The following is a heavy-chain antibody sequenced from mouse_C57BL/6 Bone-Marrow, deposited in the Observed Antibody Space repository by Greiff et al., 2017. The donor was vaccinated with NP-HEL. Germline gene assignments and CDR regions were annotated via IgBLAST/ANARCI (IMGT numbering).Heavy chain of an antibody. D-gene: IGHD4-1*01. V-gene: IGHV1-69*01. CDR3: ARGKLTGAFAY. CDR2: IDPSDSYT. Sequence: QVQLQQPGAELVMPGASVKLSCKASGYTFTSYWMHWVKQRPGQGLEWIGEIDPSDSYTNYNQKFKGKSTLTVDKSSSTAYMQLSSLTSEDSAVYYCARGKLTGAFAYWGQGTLVTVSA. J-gene: IGHJ3*01. CDR1: GYTFTSYW.